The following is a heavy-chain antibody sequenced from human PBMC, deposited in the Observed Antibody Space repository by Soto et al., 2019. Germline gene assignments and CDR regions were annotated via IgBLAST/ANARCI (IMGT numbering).Heavy chain of an antibody. CDR3: ALRRGGLAGGYSSSWYVFDY. CDR1: GYSFTSYW. Sequence: PGASLKISCKGSGYSFTSYWIGWVRQMPGKGLEWMGIIYPGDSDTRYSPSFQGQVTISADKSISTAYLQWSSLKASDTAMYYCALRRGGLAGGYSSSWYVFDYWGQGTLVTVSS. V-gene: IGHV5-51*01. CDR2: IYPGDSDT. J-gene: IGHJ4*02. D-gene: IGHD6-13*01.